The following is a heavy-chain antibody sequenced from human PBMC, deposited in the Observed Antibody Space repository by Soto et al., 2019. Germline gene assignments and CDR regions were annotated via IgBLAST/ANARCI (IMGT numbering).Heavy chain of an antibody. J-gene: IGHJ4*02. D-gene: IGHD3-16*01. V-gene: IGHV3-30*18. Sequence: GGSLRLSCAASGFTFSTNGMHWVRQAPGKGLEWVAVISYDGSKKYYGDSVKGRLTISRDNSKNTLYLQMNSLRAEDTAVYYCAKDRVESGLGEVDYWGQGTLVTVSS. CDR2: ISYDGSKK. CDR1: GFTFSTNG. CDR3: AKDRVESGLGEVDY.